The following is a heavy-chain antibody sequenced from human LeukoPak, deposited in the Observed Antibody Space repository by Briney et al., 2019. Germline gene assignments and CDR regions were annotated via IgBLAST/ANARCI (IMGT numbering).Heavy chain of an antibody. J-gene: IGHJ4*02. D-gene: IGHD6-13*01. CDR2: IWYDGSNK. CDR3: AKDRGIAAAGTGDY. Sequence: GRSLRLSCAASGFTFSSYGMHWVRQAPGKGLEWVAVIWYDGSNKYYADSVKGRFTISRDNSKNTLYLQMNSLRAEDTAMYYCAKDRGIAAAGTGDYWGQGTLVTVSS. CDR1: GFTFSSYG. V-gene: IGHV3-33*06.